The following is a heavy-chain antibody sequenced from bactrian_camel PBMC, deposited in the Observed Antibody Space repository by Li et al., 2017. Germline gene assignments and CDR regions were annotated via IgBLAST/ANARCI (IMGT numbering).Heavy chain of an antibody. J-gene: IGHJ4*01. Sequence: HVQLVESGGGSAQAGGSLRLSCTVSGLTFDDYAMAWFRKVPGKEREGVSSINERGDMIDYADSVKGRFTISRDNAKNTLYLQMNSLEPEDTAMYYCAADLFTRSCSWYSWDYWGQGTQVTVS. CDR2: INERGDMI. V-gene: IGHV3S61*01. CDR1: GLTFDDYA. D-gene: IGHD6*01. CDR3: AADLFTRSCSWYSWDY.